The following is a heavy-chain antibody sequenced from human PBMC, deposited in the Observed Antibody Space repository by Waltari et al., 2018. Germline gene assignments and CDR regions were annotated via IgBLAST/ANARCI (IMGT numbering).Heavy chain of an antibody. V-gene: IGHV1-69*01. D-gene: IGHD5-12*01. CDR1: GGTFSSYA. CDR3: ARATLRNLAFDI. Sequence: QVPMVQSGAEVKQPGSSVKVSCKASGGTFSSYAIRWVRQAPGQGLEWMGGIIPIFGTANYAQKFQGRVTITADESTSTAYMELSSLRSEDTAVYYCARATLRNLAFDIWGQGTMVTVSS. J-gene: IGHJ3*02. CDR2: IIPIFGTA.